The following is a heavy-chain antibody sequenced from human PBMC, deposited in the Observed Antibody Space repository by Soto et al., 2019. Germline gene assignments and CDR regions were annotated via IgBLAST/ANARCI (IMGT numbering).Heavy chain of an antibody. CDR2: IYSGGST. J-gene: IGHJ6*02. Sequence: PGGSLRFSCAASGFTVSSNYMSWVRQAPGKGLEWVSVIYSGGSTYYADSVKGRFTISRDNSKNTLYLQMNSLRAEDTAVYYCARDPVITMVRRYGMDVWGQGTTVTVSS. CDR3: ARDPVITMVRRYGMDV. CDR1: GFTVSSNY. D-gene: IGHD3-10*01. V-gene: IGHV3-53*01.